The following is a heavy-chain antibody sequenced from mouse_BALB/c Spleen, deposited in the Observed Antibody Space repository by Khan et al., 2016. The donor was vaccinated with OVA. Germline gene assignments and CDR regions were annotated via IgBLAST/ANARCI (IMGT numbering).Heavy chain of an antibody. CDR2: INPNNGGT. Sequence: VRLQQSGPELVKPGASVKIPCKASGYTFTDYIIDWVKQSLGESLEWIGDINPNNGGTIYNQKFKGKATLTVDKSSSTASMELRSLTSEDTAVYYCARHGYGGFAYWGQGTLVTVSA. V-gene: IGHV1-18*01. CDR3: ARHGYGGFAY. D-gene: IGHD2-2*01. CDR1: GYTFTDYI. J-gene: IGHJ3*01.